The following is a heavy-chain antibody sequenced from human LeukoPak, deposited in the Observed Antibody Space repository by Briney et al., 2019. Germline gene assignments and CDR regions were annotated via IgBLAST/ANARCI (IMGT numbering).Heavy chain of an antibody. CDR3: ARGGRAQLAVAGTHNIDY. CDR1: GFTFSSYE. J-gene: IGHJ4*02. V-gene: IGHV3-48*03. Sequence: HPGGSLRLSCAASGFTFSSYEMNWVRQAPGKGLEWVSYISSSGSTIYYADSVKGRFTISRDNAKSSLYLQMNSLRAEDTAVYYCARGGRAQLAVAGTHNIDYWGQGTLVTVSS. D-gene: IGHD6-19*01. CDR2: ISSSGSTI.